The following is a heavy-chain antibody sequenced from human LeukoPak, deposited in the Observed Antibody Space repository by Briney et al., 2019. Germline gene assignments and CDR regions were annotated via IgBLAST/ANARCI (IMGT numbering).Heavy chain of an antibody. CDR3: ARLRIIMIVDI. CDR2: IYYSGST. Sequence: PSETLSLTCTVSGGSISSSSYYWGWIRQPPGKGLEWIGSIYYSGSTYYNPSLKSRVTISVDTSKNQFSLKLSSVTAADTAVYYCARLRIIMIVDIWGQGTMVTVSS. D-gene: IGHD3-22*01. CDR1: GGSISSSSYY. V-gene: IGHV4-39*01. J-gene: IGHJ3*02.